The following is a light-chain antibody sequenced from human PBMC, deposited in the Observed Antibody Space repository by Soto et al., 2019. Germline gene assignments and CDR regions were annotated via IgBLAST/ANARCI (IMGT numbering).Light chain of an antibody. CDR2: KAS. J-gene: IGKJ2*01. Sequence: DIQMTQSPSTLSASVGDRVTITCRASQSISSWLAWYQQKPGKAPKLLIYKASSLESGVPSRFSGSGSGTEFTLSISSLQPDYFATYYCQQYNSYPYTFDQGTKLVIK. V-gene: IGKV1-5*03. CDR1: QSISSW. CDR3: QQYNSYPYT.